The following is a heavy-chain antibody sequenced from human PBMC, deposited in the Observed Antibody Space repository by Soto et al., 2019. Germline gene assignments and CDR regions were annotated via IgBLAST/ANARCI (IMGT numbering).Heavy chain of an antibody. CDR3: ARMGEYSSSWGMRYYGMDV. D-gene: IGHD6-6*01. V-gene: IGHV4-39*01. Sequence: LSLTCTVSGGSISSSSYYWGWIRQPPGKGLEWIVSIYFSGSTYYNPSLKSRVTISVDTSKNQFSLKLSSVTAADTAVYYCARMGEYSSSWGMRYYGMDVWGQGTTVTVSS. CDR1: GGSISSSSYY. J-gene: IGHJ6*02. CDR2: IYFSGST.